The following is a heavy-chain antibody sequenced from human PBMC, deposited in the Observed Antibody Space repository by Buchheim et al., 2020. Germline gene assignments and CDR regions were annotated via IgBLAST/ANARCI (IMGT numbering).Heavy chain of an antibody. D-gene: IGHD4-11*01. CDR1: GFMFSTYW. CDR2: IKQDGGEK. Sequence: EVQLVESGGVLVQPGGSLRLSCAASGFMFSTYWMSWVRKAPGKGLEWVANIKQDGGEKNYVDSVEGRLTISRDNAKNSLDLQMNSLRVEDTGVYFCVRASSTVRAYYYGMDVWGQGTT. CDR3: VRASSTVRAYYYGMDV. J-gene: IGHJ6*02. V-gene: IGHV3-7*04.